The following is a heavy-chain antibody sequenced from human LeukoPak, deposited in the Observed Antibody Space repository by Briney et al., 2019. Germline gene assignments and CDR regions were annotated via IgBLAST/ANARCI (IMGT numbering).Heavy chain of an antibody. D-gene: IGHD3/OR15-3a*01. Sequence: ASVKVSCKASGYTFTSYYMHWVRQAPGQGLEWMGIINPSGGSTSYAQRFQGRVTMTRDTSTSTVYMELSSLRSEDTAVYYCARDLGQRLYFDYWGQGTLVTVSS. V-gene: IGHV1-46*01. J-gene: IGHJ4*02. CDR1: GYTFTSYY. CDR3: ARDLGQRLYFDY. CDR2: INPSGGST.